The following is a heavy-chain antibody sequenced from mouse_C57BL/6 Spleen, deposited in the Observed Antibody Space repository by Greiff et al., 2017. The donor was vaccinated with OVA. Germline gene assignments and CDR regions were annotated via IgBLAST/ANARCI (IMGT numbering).Heavy chain of an antibody. V-gene: IGHV5-4*01. Sequence: EVKVVESGGGLVKPGGSLKLSCAASGFTFSSYAMSWVRQTPEKRLEWVATISDGGSYTYYPDNVKGRFTISRDNAKNNLYLQMSHLKSEDTAMYYCARDGPYYYGSSYWYFDVWGTGTTVTVSS. D-gene: IGHD1-1*01. CDR2: ISDGGSYT. CDR3: ARDGPYYYGSSYWYFDV. J-gene: IGHJ1*03. CDR1: GFTFSSYA.